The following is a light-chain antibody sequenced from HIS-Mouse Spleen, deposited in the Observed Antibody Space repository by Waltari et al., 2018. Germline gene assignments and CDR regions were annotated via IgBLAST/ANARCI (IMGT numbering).Light chain of an antibody. J-gene: IGLJ2*01. V-gene: IGLV2-8*01. CDR1: SSDVGGYNY. CDR3: SSYAGSNNFVV. CDR2: EVS. Sequence: QSALTQPPSASGSPGQSVTISSTGTSSDVGGYNYVSWYQQHPGKAPKLMIYEVSKRPSGFPDRFSGSKSGNTASLTVSGLQAEDEADYYCSSYAGSNNFVVFGGGTKLTVL.